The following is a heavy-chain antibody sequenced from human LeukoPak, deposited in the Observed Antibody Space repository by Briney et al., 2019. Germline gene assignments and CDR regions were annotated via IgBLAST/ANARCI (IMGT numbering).Heavy chain of an antibody. Sequence: ASVKVSCKASGYTFTSYYMHWVRQAPGQGLEWMGIINPSGGSTSYAQKFQGGVTMTRDTSTCTVYMELSSLRSEDTAVYYCAKGLYDYVSSLDYWGQGTLVTVSS. V-gene: IGHV1-46*01. CDR2: INPSGGST. CDR1: GYTFTSYY. D-gene: IGHD3-16*01. CDR3: AKGLYDYVSSLDY. J-gene: IGHJ4*02.